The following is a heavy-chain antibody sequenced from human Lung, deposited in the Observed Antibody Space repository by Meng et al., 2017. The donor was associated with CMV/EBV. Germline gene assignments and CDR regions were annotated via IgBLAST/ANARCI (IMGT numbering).Heavy chain of an antibody. CDR3: AKALRFCSSTSCWKDDGMDV. CDR2: ISWDAGST. D-gene: IGHD2-2*01. Sequence: SCAASGFTFDAYTMHWVRQAPGKGLEWISLISWDAGSTYYADSVKGRFTISRDNAKNSLYMQMNSLRAADTSLYYCAKALRFCSSTSCWKDDGMDVWXKGTTVTVSS. J-gene: IGHJ6*04. V-gene: IGHV3-43*01. CDR1: GFTFDAYT.